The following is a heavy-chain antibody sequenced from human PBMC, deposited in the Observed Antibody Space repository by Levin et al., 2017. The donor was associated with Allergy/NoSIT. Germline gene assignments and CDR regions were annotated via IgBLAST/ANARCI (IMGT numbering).Heavy chain of an antibody. V-gene: IGHV1-2*02. J-gene: IGHJ4*02. Sequence: GESLKISCKASGYTFNGYYIQWVRQAPGQGLEWMGWINPISGGTNYAQKFQGRITMIRDTSITTAYMDLSRLRSDDTAVYYCARGGSDFWSGYYPVWGQGTLVTVSS. CDR3: ARGGSDFWSGYYPV. CDR2: INPISGGT. D-gene: IGHD3-3*01. CDR1: GYTFNGYY.